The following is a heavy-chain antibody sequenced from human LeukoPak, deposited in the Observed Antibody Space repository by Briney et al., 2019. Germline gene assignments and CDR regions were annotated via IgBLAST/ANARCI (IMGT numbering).Heavy chain of an antibody. J-gene: IGHJ1*01. CDR1: GGSISSYY. Sequence: SETLSLTSTVSGGSISSYYWSWIRQPPGKGLEWIGYIYYSGSTNYNPPLKSRVTISVDTSKNQFSLKLSSVTAADTAVYYCARTYCGGDCYSQAEYFQHWGQGTLVTVSS. CDR2: IYYSGST. V-gene: IGHV4-59*01. D-gene: IGHD2-21*02. CDR3: ARTYCGGDCYSQAEYFQH.